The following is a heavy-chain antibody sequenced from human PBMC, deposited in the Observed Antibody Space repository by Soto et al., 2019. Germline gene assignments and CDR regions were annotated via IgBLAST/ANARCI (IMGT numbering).Heavy chain of an antibody. CDR1: GGSFNNYA. Sequence: SVKVSCKSSGGSFNNYAISWVRQAPGQGLEWMGGIIPAFGAATYAQRFQGRVRITADEPTTTAFMEMNSLNSEDTAVFYCTTSFYYGTGNYYNFDPWGQGTLVTVSS. CDR2: IIPAFGAA. J-gene: IGHJ5*02. D-gene: IGHD3-10*01. V-gene: IGHV1-69*13. CDR3: TTSFYYGTGNYYNFDP.